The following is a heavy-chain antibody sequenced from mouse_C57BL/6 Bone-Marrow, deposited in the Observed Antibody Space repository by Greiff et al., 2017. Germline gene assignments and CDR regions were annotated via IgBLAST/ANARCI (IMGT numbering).Heavy chain of an antibody. CDR3: ASRGAYSPFDY. J-gene: IGHJ2*01. V-gene: IGHV1-80*01. CDR1: GYAFRSYW. Sequence: QVQLQQSGAELVKPGASVKISCKASGYAFRSYWMNWVKQRPGKGLEWIGQIYPGDGDTNYNGKFKGKATLTADKSSSTAYMQLSSLTSEDSAVYFCASRGAYSPFDYWGQGTTLTVSS. CDR2: IYPGDGDT.